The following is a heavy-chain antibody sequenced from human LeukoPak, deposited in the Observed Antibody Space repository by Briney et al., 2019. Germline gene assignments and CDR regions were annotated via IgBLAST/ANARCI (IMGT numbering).Heavy chain of an antibody. J-gene: IGHJ4*02. CDR1: GFTFSSYA. D-gene: IGHD2-8*01. Sequence: GGSLRLSCAASGFTFSSYAMSWVRQAPGKGLEWVSSISGSGGSTYYADSGKGRFTISRDNSKNTLYLQMNSLRAEDTAVYYCAKPTSLVYATDYWGQGTLVTVSS. CDR3: AKPTSLVYATDY. V-gene: IGHV3-23*01. CDR2: ISGSGGST.